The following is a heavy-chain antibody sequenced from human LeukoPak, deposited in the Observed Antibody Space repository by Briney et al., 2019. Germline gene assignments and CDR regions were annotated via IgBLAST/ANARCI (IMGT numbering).Heavy chain of an antibody. CDR3: ARGAVDIAAAR. J-gene: IGHJ4*02. D-gene: IGHD6-13*01. V-gene: IGHV4-59*12. CDR2: IYNSGST. Sequence: SETLSLTCTVSGASISSYYWSWIRQPPGKGLEWIGYIYNSGSTNYNPSLKSRVTISVDTSKIQSSRQLRSAPASDTAVHYCARGAVDIAAARGGEGTLVTVS. CDR1: GASISSYY.